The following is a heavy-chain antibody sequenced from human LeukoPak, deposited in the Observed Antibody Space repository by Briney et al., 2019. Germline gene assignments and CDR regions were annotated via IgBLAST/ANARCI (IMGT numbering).Heavy chain of an antibody. CDR2: ISYDGNNK. Sequence: GGSLRLSCAASGFTFSDYAIHWVRQAPGKGLEWVAVISYDGNNKEYADSARGRFTISRDNSKSTVYLQVNSLRGEDTAVFYCARDPLNRRWGSYYFDHWGQGTLVTVSS. CDR3: ARDPLNRRWGSYYFDH. CDR1: GFTFSDYA. V-gene: IGHV3-30-3*01. J-gene: IGHJ4*02. D-gene: IGHD1-14*01.